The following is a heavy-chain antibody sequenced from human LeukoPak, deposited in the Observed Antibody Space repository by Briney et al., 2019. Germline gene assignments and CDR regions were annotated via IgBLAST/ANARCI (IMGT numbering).Heavy chain of an antibody. D-gene: IGHD6-19*01. CDR1: GFTFSSYA. CDR3: AKPIAVAGGGVLNY. J-gene: IGHJ4*02. Sequence: PGRSLRLACAASGFTFSSYAMHWVRQAPGKGLEWVAVISYDGSNKYYADSVKGRFTISRDNSKNTLYLQMNSLRAEDTAVYYCAKPIAVAGGGVLNYWGQGTLVTVSS. V-gene: IGHV3-30-3*02. CDR2: ISYDGSNK.